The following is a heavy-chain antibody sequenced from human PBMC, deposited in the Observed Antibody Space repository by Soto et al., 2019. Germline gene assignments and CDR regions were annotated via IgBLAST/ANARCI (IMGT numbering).Heavy chain of an antibody. CDR2: IKSKTDGGTT. V-gene: IGHV3-15*01. CDR1: GFTFSNAW. D-gene: IGHD3-22*01. CDR3: TTDSINRFTSLERGYDSSGYYYYFDY. J-gene: IGHJ4*02. Sequence: GGSLRLSCAASGFTFSNAWMSWVRQAPGKGLEWVGRIKSKTDGGTTDYAAPVKGRFTISRDDSKNTLYLQMNSLKTEDTAVYYCTTDSINRFTSLERGYDSSGYYYYFDYWGQGTLVTVSS.